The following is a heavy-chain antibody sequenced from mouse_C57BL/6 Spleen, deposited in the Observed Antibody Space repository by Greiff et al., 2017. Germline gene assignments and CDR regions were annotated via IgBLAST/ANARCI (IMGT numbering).Heavy chain of an antibody. J-gene: IGHJ4*01. CDR2: INPNNGGT. V-gene: IGHV1-22*01. CDR3: APYEGYAMDY. CDR1: GYTFTDYN. D-gene: IGHD1-1*01. Sequence: VQLQQSGPELVKPGASVKISCKASGYTFTDYNMHWVKQSHGKSLEWIGYINPNNGGTSYNQKFKGKATLTVNKSSSTAYMELRSLTSEDSAVYYCAPYEGYAMDYWGQGTSVTVSS.